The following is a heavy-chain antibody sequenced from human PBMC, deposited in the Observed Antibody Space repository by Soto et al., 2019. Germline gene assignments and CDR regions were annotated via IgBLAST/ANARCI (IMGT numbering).Heavy chain of an antibody. V-gene: IGHV3-30*18. CDR1: GFTFSSYG. Sequence: QVQLVESGGGVVQPGRSLRLSCAASGFTFSSYGMHWVRQAPGKGLEWVAVISYDGSNKYYADSVKGRFTISRDNSKNTLYLQMNSLRAEDTAVYYCAKDKAVAGKANFDYWGQGTLVPVSS. CDR2: ISYDGSNK. CDR3: AKDKAVAGKANFDY. J-gene: IGHJ4*02. D-gene: IGHD6-19*01.